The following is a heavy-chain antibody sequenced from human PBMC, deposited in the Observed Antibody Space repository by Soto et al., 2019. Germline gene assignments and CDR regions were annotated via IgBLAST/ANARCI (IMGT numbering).Heavy chain of an antibody. D-gene: IGHD6-13*01. CDR1: GGSISSGGYY. CDR2: IFYSGST. Sequence: KPSETLSLTCTVSGGSISSGGYYWSWIRHHPGKGLEWIGYIFYSGSTLYSPSLKSRVTISVDTARNQFSLNLRSVTAADTAVYYCARGEFSSSWYREPHFDSWGQGTLVTVSS. J-gene: IGHJ4*02. CDR3: ARGEFSSSWYREPHFDS. V-gene: IGHV4-31*03.